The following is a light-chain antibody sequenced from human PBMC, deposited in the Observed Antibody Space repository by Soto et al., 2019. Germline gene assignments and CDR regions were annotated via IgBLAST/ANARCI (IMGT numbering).Light chain of an antibody. Sequence: QSVLTQPRSVSGSPGQSVTISCTGTSSDVGGYNYVSWYQHHPGKAPKFMIYEVSKRPSGVPDRFSGSKSGNTASLSISGLQAEDEADYYCSSYAGSYTFVVFGGGTKVTVL. CDR3: SSYAGSYTFVV. CDR2: EVS. J-gene: IGLJ2*01. CDR1: SSDVGGYNY. V-gene: IGLV2-11*01.